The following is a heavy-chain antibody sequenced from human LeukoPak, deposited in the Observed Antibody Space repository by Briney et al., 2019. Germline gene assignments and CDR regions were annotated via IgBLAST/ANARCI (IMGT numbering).Heavy chain of an antibody. CDR2: IYYSGST. CDR1: GGSISTYY. Sequence: PSETLSLTCTVSGGSISTYYWSWIRQPPGKGLEWIGYIYYSGSTNYNPSLKSRVTISVDTSKNQFSLKLSSVIAADTAVYYCARLSYGSAYMDVWGKGTTVTISS. V-gene: IGHV4-59*08. D-gene: IGHD3-10*01. J-gene: IGHJ6*03. CDR3: ARLSYGSAYMDV.